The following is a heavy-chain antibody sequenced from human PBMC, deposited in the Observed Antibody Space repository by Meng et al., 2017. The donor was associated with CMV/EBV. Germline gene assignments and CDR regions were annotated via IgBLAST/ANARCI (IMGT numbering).Heavy chain of an antibody. D-gene: IGHD3-22*01. CDR3: ARGYYDSSGYYYRGGYYFDY. Sequence: VQLVQAGVAVKKPGSSGKVSCKASGGTFSSYAISWVRQAPGQGLEWMGGIIPIFGTANYAQKFQGRVTITADESTSTAYMELSSLRSEDTAVYYCARGYYDSSGYYYRGGYYFDYWGQGTLVTVSS. V-gene: IGHV1-69*12. CDR1: GGTFSSYA. CDR2: IIPIFGTA. J-gene: IGHJ4*02.